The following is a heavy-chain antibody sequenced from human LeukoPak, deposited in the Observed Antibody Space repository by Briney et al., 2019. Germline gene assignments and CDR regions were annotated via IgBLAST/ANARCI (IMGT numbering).Heavy chain of an antibody. CDR2: ISYDGSNK. J-gene: IGHJ4*02. CDR3: ARDPAGIAAAVFDY. CDR1: GFTFSSYA. Sequence: GGSLRLSCAASGFTFSSYAMHWVRQASGKGLEWVAVISYDGSNKYYADSVKGRFTISRDNSKNTLYLQMNSLRAEDTAVYYCARDPAGIAAAVFDYWGQGTLVTVSS. V-gene: IGHV3-30*04. D-gene: IGHD6-13*01.